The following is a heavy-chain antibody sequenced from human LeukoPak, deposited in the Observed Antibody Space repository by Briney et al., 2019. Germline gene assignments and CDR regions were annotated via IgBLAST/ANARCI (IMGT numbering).Heavy chain of an antibody. V-gene: IGHV4-34*01. CDR3: ATATWHWFDP. D-gene: IGHD5-12*01. CDR1: GGSFSGYY. Sequence: SETLSLTCAVYGGSFSGYYWSWIRQPPGKGLEWIGETNHSGSTNYNPSLKSRVTISVDTSKNQFSLKLSSVTAADTAVYYCATATWHWFDPWGQGTLVIVSS. CDR2: TNHSGST. J-gene: IGHJ5*02.